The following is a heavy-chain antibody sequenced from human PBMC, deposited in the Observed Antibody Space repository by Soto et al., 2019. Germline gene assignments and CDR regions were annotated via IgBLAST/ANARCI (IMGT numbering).Heavy chain of an antibody. Sequence: QVQLVQSGAEVKKPGSSVKVSCKASGGTFSSYAISWVRQAPGQGLEWMGGIIPIFGTANYAQKFQVRVTITADESTSTAYMELSSLRSEGTAVYYRARHVPAAGYYYGMDVWGQGNTGTVSS. CDR1: GGTFSSYA. V-gene: IGHV1-69*12. D-gene: IGHD2-2*01. CDR3: ARHVPAAGYYYGMDV. CDR2: IIPIFGTA. J-gene: IGHJ6*02.